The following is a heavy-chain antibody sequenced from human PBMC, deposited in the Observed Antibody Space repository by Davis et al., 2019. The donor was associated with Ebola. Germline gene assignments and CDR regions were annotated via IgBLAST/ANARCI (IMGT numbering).Heavy chain of an antibody. CDR1: GFNFNTYG. Sequence: GGSLRLSCEASGFNFNTYGFHWVRQAPGKGLEWVAFIRYDGRGQYYRDSMKGRFTISRDNAKNSLYLQMNSLRAEDTAVYYCARGFRRVDYWGQGTLVTVSS. J-gene: IGHJ4*02. V-gene: IGHV3-30*02. D-gene: IGHD3-10*01. CDR3: ARGFRRVDY. CDR2: IRYDGRGQ.